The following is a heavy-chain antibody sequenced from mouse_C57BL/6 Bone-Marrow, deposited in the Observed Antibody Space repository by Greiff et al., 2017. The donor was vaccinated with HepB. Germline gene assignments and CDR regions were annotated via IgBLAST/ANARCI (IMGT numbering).Heavy chain of an antibody. CDR3: AKSGGTGGFAY. CDR2: ILPGSGST. J-gene: IGHJ3*01. D-gene: IGHD3-2*02. CDR1: GYTFTGYW. Sequence: VQLQQSGAELMKPGASVKLSCKATGYTFTGYWIEWVKQRPGHGLEWIGEILPGSGSTNYNAKFKGKATFTADTSSNTASMQLSSLTTEDSAIYSCAKSGGTGGFAYWGQGTLVTVSA. V-gene: IGHV1-9*01.